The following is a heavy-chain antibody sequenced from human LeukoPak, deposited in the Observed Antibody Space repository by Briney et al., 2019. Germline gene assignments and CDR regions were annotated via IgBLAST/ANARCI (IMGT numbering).Heavy chain of an antibody. D-gene: IGHD6-19*01. CDR2: IIPIFGTA. V-gene: IGHV1-69*05. Sequence: WASVKVSCKASGGTFSSYAISWVRQAPGQGLEWMGGIIPIFGTANYAQKFQGRVTITTDESTSTAYMELSSLRSEDTAVYYCASSSSGWPEHDAFDIWGQGTMVTVSS. CDR3: ASSSSGWPEHDAFDI. CDR1: GGTFSSYA. J-gene: IGHJ3*02.